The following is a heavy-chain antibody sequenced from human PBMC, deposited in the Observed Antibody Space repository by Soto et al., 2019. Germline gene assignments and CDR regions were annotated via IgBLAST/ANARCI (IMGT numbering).Heavy chain of an antibody. CDR2: IIPIFGTA. D-gene: IGHD3-10*01. V-gene: IGHV1-69*13. CDR3: AKGSGGYYIKFPFDY. J-gene: IGHJ4*02. CDR1: GGTFSSYA. Sequence: SVKVSCKASGGTFSSYAISWVRQAPGQGLEWMGGIIPIFGTANYAQKFQGRVTITADESTSTAYMELSSLRSEDTAVYYCAKGSGGYYIKFPFDYWGQGTLVTVSS.